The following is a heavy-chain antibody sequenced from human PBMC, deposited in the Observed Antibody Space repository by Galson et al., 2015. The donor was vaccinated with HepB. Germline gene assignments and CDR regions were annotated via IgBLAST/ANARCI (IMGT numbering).Heavy chain of an antibody. CDR2: IYTSGST. Sequence: ETLSLTCTVSGGSISSYYWSWIRQPAGKGLEWIGRIYTSGSTNYNPSLKSRVTMSVDTSKNQFSLKLSSVTAADTAVYYCARDLWDYDSSGDPFRGDAFDIWGQGTMVTVSS. CDR3: ARDLWDYDSSGDPFRGDAFDI. V-gene: IGHV4-4*07. D-gene: IGHD3-22*01. CDR1: GGSISSYY. J-gene: IGHJ3*02.